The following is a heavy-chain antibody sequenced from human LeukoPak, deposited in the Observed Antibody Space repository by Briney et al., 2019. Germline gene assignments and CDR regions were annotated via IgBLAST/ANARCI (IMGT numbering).Heavy chain of an antibody. CDR2: IYYTGST. V-gene: IGHV4-39*07. D-gene: IGHD3-9*01. CDR3: GRVTNYDILTGYYSYYFDY. J-gene: IGHJ4*02. CDR1: GGSISSSSYY. Sequence: SETLSLTCTVSGGSISSSSYYWGWIRQPPGKGLEWIGSIYYTGSTYYNPSLKSRVTISVDTSKNQFSLKLSSVTAADTAVYYCGRVTNYDILTGYYSYYFDYWGQGTLVTVSS.